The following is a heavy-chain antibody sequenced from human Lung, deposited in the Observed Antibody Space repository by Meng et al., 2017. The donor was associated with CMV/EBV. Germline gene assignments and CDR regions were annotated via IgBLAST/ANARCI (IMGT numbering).Heavy chain of an antibody. D-gene: IGHD3-3*01. J-gene: IGHJ6*02. CDR3: ARSFYDFWSGYTDYYYGMDV. CDR1: GYSFTSYW. Sequence: GGSLRLXCKGSGYSFTSYWIGWVRQMPGKGLEWMGIIYPGDSDTRYSPSFQGQVTISADKSISTAYLQWSSLKASDTAMYYCARSFYDFWSGYTDYYYGMDVWGQGXTVTVSS. V-gene: IGHV5-51*01. CDR2: IYPGDSDT.